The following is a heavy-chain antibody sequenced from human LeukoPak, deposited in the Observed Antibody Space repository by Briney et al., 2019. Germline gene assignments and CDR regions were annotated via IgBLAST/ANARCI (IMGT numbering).Heavy chain of an antibody. CDR2: ISAYNGNT. CDR1: GYTFTSYG. CDR3: ARVRNPRELPYSIIDY. J-gene: IGHJ4*02. D-gene: IGHD1-26*01. Sequence: ASVKVSCKASGYTFTSYGISWVRQAPGQGLEWMGWISAYNGNTNYAQKLQGRVTMTTDTSTSTAYMELRSLRSDDTAVYYCARVRNPRELPYSIIDYWGRGTLVTVSS. V-gene: IGHV1-18*01.